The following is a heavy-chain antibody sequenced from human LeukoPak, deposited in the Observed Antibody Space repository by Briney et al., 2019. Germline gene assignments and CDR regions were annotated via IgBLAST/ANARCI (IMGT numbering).Heavy chain of an antibody. Sequence: GGPLRLSCAASGFTFSSYAMTWVRQAPGKGLEWVANIKQDGSEKYYVDSVKGRFTISRDNAKNSLYLQMNSLRAEDTAVYYCARGRPFDPWGQGTLVTVSS. CDR3: ARGRPFDP. V-gene: IGHV3-7*01. CDR2: IKQDGSEK. D-gene: IGHD5-24*01. CDR1: GFTFSSYA. J-gene: IGHJ5*02.